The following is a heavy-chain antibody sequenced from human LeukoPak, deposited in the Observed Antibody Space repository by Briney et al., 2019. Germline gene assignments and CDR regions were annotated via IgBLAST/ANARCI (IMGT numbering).Heavy chain of an antibody. V-gene: IGHV3-48*01. CDR2: ISSSSSTI. J-gene: IGHJ4*02. D-gene: IGHD6-6*01. CDR3: ARDSSSSLMSH. Sequence: PGGSLRLSCAASGFTFSSYEMNWVRQAPGKGLEWVSYISSSSSTIYYADSVKGRFTISRDNAKNSLYLQMNSLRAEDTAVYYCARDSSSSLMSHWGQGTLVTVSS. CDR1: GFTFSSYE.